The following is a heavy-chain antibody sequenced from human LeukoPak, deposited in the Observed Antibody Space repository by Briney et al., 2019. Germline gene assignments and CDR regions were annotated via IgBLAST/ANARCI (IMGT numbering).Heavy chain of an antibody. Sequence: GASVKVSCKTSGYTFTRYAISWVRQAPGQGLEWMGWISTYNGNTNYAQKLQGRVTMTTDTSTNTAYMELRSLRSDDTAVYYCAKCDRGDYYYYYMDVWGKGTTVTVSS. D-gene: IGHD3-10*01. J-gene: IGHJ6*03. V-gene: IGHV1-18*01. CDR3: AKCDRGDYYYYYMDV. CDR1: GYTFTRYA. CDR2: ISTYNGNT.